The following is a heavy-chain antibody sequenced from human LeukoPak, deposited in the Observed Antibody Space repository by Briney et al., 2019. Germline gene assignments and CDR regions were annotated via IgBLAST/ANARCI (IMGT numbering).Heavy chain of an antibody. CDR3: AKKSGVLMVYGIDY. CDR2: IIGSGGTT. Sequence: HAGGSLRLSCAASGFTFRNYAMSWVRQAPGKGLEWVSAIIGSGGTTYYAHSVKGRFTISRDNSKNTLYLQMNSLRAEDTAVYYCAKKSGVLMVYGIDYWGQGTLVTVSS. CDR1: GFTFRNYA. D-gene: IGHD2-8*01. V-gene: IGHV3-23*01. J-gene: IGHJ4*02.